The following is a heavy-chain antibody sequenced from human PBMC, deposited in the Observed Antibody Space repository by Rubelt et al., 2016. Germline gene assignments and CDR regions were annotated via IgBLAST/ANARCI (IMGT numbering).Heavy chain of an antibody. V-gene: IGHV4-4*02. CDR3: ARNSIGWSQMDY. Sequence: SLTCAVSGGSINDNNWWSCVRQPPGKGLEWIGEISHSGSTSYNPSLQSRVTISMDKSMHHFSLRLSSVTAADTAVYYCARNSIGWSQMDYWGQGTQVTVSS. J-gene: IGHJ4*02. CDR1: GGSINDNNW. CDR2: ISHSGST. D-gene: IGHD6-19*01.